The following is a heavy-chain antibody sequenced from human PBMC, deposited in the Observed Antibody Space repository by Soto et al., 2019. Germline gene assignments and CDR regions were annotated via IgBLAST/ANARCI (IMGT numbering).Heavy chain of an antibody. J-gene: IGHJ4*02. D-gene: IGHD3-22*01. Sequence: PSETLSLTCTVSGGSISSVDDYWSWFRQPPGKGLEWIGYIYYSGSTYYNPSLKSRVTISVDTSKNQFSLKLSSVTAADTAVYYCARVRVDYYDSSGYYLFDYWGQGTLVTVSS. CDR1: GGSISSVDDY. CDR2: IYYSGST. CDR3: ARVRVDYYDSSGYYLFDY. V-gene: IGHV4-30-4*01.